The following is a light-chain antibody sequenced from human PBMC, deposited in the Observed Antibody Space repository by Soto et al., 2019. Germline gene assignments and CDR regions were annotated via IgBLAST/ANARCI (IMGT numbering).Light chain of an antibody. CDR2: DTS. V-gene: IGKV3-11*01. CDR1: QSIGTD. J-gene: IGKJ1*01. Sequence: EIVLTQSPATLSLSPGERATLSCRASQSIGTDLAWYQQQRRQAPRLLIYDTSNKAPGIPARFGGSGSGTDFTLTISSLEPEDFAVYHCQQRAKWPRTFGQGTMVETK. CDR3: QQRAKWPRT.